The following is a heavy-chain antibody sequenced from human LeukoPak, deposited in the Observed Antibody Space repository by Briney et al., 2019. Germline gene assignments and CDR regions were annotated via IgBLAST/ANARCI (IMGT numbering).Heavy chain of an antibody. CDR2: IYYSGSH. CDR1: GGSISSGGYY. J-gene: IGHJ4*02. D-gene: IGHD1-14*01. Sequence: PSETLSLTCTVSGGSISSGGYYWSWIRQHPGKGLEWIGYIYYSGSHYYNPSLKSRVTISVDTSKNQFSLKLSSVTAADTAVYYCARAPDRRPLTFDYWGQGTLVTVSS. CDR3: ARAPDRRPLTFDY. V-gene: IGHV4-31*03.